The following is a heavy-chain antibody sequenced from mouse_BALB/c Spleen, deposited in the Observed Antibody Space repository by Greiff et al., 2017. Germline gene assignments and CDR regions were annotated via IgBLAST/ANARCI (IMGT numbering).Heavy chain of an antibody. Sequence: VKLQESGAELVKPGASVKLSCKASGYTFTEYIIHWVKQRSGQGLEWIGWFYPGSGSIKYNEKFKDKATLTADKSSSTVYMELSRLTSEDSAVYFCARHEDKDYGSSYWYFDVWGAGTTVTVSS. CDR1: GYTFTEYI. CDR3: ARHEDKDYGSSYWYFDV. V-gene: IGHV1-62-2*01. CDR2: FYPGSGSI. D-gene: IGHD1-1*01. J-gene: IGHJ1*01.